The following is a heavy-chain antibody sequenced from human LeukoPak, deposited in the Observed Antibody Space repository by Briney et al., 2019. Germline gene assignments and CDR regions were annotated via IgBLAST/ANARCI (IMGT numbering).Heavy chain of an antibody. D-gene: IGHD3-10*01. CDR2: IYSSGST. J-gene: IGHJ6*02. CDR1: GGSISSYY. Sequence: SETLSLTCTVSGGSISSYYWSWIRQPPGKGLEWIGYIYSSGSTNYNPSLKSRVTISIATSKNQFSLKVSSVTAADTAVYYCARHFYGSGSYRAYGMDVWGQGTTVTVSS. V-gene: IGHV4-59*08. CDR3: ARHFYGSGSYRAYGMDV.